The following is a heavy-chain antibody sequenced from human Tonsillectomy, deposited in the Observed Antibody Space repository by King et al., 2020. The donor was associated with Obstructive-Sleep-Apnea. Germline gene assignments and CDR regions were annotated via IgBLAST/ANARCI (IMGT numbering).Heavy chain of an antibody. Sequence: VQLVESGGGVVQPGRSLRLSCAASGFTLSSYGMHWVRQAPGKGLEWVAVMSYDGTNKYYADSVKGRFTISRDNSKNTLYLQMNSLRAEDTAFYYCAKEGYSGYDFDYWGQGTLVTVSS. CDR1: GFTLSSYG. D-gene: IGHD5-12*01. V-gene: IGHV3-30*18. J-gene: IGHJ4*02. CDR2: MSYDGTNK. CDR3: AKEGYSGYDFDY.